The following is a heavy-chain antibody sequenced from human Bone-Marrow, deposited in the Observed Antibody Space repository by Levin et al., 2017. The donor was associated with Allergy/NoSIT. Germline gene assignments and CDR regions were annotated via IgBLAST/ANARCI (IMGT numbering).Heavy chain of an antibody. Sequence: PGGSLRLSCTASGFTFGDYAMSWVRQAPGKGLEWVGFIRSKAYGGTTEYAASVKGRFTISRDDSKSIAYLQMNSLKTEDTAVYYCTKIGPRYDYVWGSYPDYWGQGTLVTVSS. CDR1: GFTFGDYA. J-gene: IGHJ4*02. V-gene: IGHV3-49*04. CDR2: IRSKAYGGTT. CDR3: TKIGPRYDYVWGSYPDY. D-gene: IGHD3-16*02.